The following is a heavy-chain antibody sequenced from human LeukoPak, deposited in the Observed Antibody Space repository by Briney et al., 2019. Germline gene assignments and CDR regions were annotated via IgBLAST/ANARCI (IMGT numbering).Heavy chain of an antibody. CDR1: GGTFSNYA. V-gene: IGHV1-69*13. J-gene: IGHJ4*02. CDR2: FIPVFGPA. CDR3: ARAGEVYNSGSYLEY. D-gene: IGHD6-19*01. Sequence: SVKVSCKASGGTFSNYAVSWVRQAPGQGLEWMGGFIPVFGPANYAQKFQGRVTITADESTSTAYMELSSLRSEDTAVYYCARAGEVYNSGSYLEYWGQGTLVTVSS.